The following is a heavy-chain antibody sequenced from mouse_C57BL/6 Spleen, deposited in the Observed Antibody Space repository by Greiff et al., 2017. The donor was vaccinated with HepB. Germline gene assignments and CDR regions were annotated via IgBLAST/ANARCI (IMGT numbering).Heavy chain of an antibody. V-gene: IGHV6-3*01. J-gene: IGHJ1*03. CDR1: GFTFSNYW. D-gene: IGHD1-1*01. CDR2: IRLKSDNYAT. Sequence: EVQRVESGGGLVQPGGSMKLSCVASGFTFSNYWMNWVRQSPEKGLEWVAQIRLKSDNYATHYAESVKGRFTISRDDSKSSVYLQMNNLRAEDTGIYYCTTTVVDRYFDVWGTGTTVTVSS. CDR3: TTTVVDRYFDV.